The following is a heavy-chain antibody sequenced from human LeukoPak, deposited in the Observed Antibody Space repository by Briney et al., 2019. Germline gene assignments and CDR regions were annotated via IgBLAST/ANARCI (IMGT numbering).Heavy chain of an antibody. V-gene: IGHV4-28*01. D-gene: IGHD6-19*01. J-gene: IGHJ3*02. CDR3: ARNQAVAANRGAFDI. CDR2: IYYSGST. Sequence: KSSDTLSLTCAVSGYSISSNNWWAWIRQPPGKGLEWIGYIYYSGSTYYNPYNPSLTSRVTMSVDTSKNQFSLKLDSVTEIDTAMYYCARNQAVAANRGAFDIWGQGTMVTVSS. CDR1: GYSISSNNW.